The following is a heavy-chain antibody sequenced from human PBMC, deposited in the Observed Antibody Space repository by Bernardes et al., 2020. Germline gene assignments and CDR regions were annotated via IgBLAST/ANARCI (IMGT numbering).Heavy chain of an antibody. Sequence: SETLSLTCAVYGGSFSGSYWSWIRQPPGKGLEWIGEINHSGSTNYNPSLKSRVTISVDTSKNQFSLKLSSVTAADTAVYYCASLSSSWYRGDYWGQGTLVTVSS. J-gene: IGHJ4*02. D-gene: IGHD6-13*01. CDR3: ASLSSSWYRGDY. V-gene: IGHV4-34*01. CDR1: GGSFSGSY. CDR2: INHSGST.